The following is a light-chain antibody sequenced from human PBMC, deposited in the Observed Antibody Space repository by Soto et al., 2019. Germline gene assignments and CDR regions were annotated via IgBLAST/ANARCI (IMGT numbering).Light chain of an antibody. CDR1: QSVSSSY. J-gene: IGKJ2*01. CDR2: GAS. CDR3: HQYGRSPQYT. Sequence: EIVLTQSPGTLSLSPGERATLSCRASQSVSSSYLAWYQQKPGEAPRLLIYGASSRATGIPDRFSGSRSGTELTLTISRLEPEAVGVSYSHQYGRSPQYTFGHRTTLPIK. V-gene: IGKV3-20*01.